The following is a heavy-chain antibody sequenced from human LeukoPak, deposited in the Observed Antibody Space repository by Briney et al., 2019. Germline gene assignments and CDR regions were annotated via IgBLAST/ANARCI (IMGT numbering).Heavy chain of an antibody. D-gene: IGHD6-13*01. V-gene: IGHV3-30*04. CDR2: ISYDGSNK. CDR1: GFTFSSYA. Sequence: PGRSLRLSCAASGFTFSSYAMHWVRQAPGKGLEWVAVISYDGSNKYYADSVKGRFTISRDNSKNTLYLQMNRLRAEDTAVYYCARDSYPVAAAGTAGDYWGQGTRVTVPS. J-gene: IGHJ4*02. CDR3: ARDSYPVAAAGTAGDY.